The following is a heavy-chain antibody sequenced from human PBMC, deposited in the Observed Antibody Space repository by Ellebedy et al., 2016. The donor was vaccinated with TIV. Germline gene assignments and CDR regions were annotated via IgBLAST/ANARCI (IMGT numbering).Heavy chain of an antibody. CDR1: GFNVSRNY. Sequence: PGGSLRLSCAASGFNVSRNYMSWVRQAPGKGLEWVSVMYSGGSTHYTDSVEGRWIISRDNSKNILYLQMNSLRAEDTAVYYCTRINAPAKFFTNWGQGTLVTVSS. J-gene: IGHJ4*02. CDR3: TRINAPAKFFTN. D-gene: IGHD2-2*01. CDR2: MYSGGST. V-gene: IGHV3-66*01.